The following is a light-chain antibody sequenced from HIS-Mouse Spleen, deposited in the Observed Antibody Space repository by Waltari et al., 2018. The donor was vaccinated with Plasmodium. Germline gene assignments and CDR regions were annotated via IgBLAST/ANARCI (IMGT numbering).Light chain of an antibody. Sequence: QSVLTQPPSVSAAPGQKVTISCSVRSSNIGNNYVSCYQQLPGTAPKLLIYDNNKRPSGIPDRFSGSKSGTSATLGITGLQTGDEADYYCGTWDSSLSAGVVFGGGTKLTVL. J-gene: IGLJ2*01. CDR1: SSNIGNNY. CDR3: GTWDSSLSAGVV. V-gene: IGLV1-51*01. CDR2: DNN.